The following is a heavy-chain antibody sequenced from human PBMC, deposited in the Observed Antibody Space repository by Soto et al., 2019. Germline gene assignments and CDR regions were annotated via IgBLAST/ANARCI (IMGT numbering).Heavy chain of an antibody. D-gene: IGHD5-12*01. CDR2: IKQDGSEK. Sequence: EVQLVESGGGLVQPGGSLRLSCAASGFTFSSYWMSWVRQAPGKGLEWVANIKQDGSEKYYVDSVKGRVTISRDNAKNSLYLQMNSLRAEDTAVYYCARSIVATTPGYYYYYYMDVWGKGTTVTVSS. CDR1: GFTFSSYW. J-gene: IGHJ6*03. CDR3: ARSIVATTPGYYYYYYMDV. V-gene: IGHV3-7*01.